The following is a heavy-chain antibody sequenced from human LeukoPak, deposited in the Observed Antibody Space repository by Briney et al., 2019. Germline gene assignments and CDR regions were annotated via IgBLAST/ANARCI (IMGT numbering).Heavy chain of an antibody. V-gene: IGHV1-69*05. CDR1: GGTYSSYA. D-gene: IGHD6-19*01. CDR3: AREYSSGEFDY. CDR2: VILLFGTA. Sequence: EASVKVSCKASGGTYSSYAISWVPQAPGQGREGMGRVILLFGTAKYAQTLQGRVTITTDESTSTAYMELSSLRSEDTALYYCAREYSSGEFDYWGQGTLVTVSS. J-gene: IGHJ4*02.